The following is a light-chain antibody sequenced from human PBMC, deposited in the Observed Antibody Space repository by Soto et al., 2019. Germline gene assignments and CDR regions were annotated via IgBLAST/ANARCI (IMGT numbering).Light chain of an antibody. CDR2: GAS. CDR3: QQRSNWSIT. CDR1: QSVSSN. J-gene: IGKJ5*01. Sequence: EIVMTPSPATLSVSPGERATLSCRASQSVSSNLAWYQQKPGQAPRLLIYGASTRATGIPARFSGSGSGTEFTLTISSLQSEDFAVYYCQQRSNWSITFGQGTRLEIK. V-gene: IGKV3-15*01.